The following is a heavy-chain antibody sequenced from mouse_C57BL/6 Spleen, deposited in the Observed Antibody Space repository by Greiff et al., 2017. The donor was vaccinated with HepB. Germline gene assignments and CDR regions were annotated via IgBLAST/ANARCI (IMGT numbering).Heavy chain of an antibody. Sequence: EVKLVESGAELVKPGASVKLSCTASGFNIKDYYMHWVKQRTEQGLEWIGRIDPEDGETKYAPKFQGKATITADTSSNTAYLQLSSLTSEDTAVYYCARSTTAPSMNFDVWGTGTTVTVSS. J-gene: IGHJ1*03. D-gene: IGHD1-2*01. V-gene: IGHV14-2*01. CDR3: ARSTTAPSMNFDV. CDR2: IDPEDGET. CDR1: GFNIKDYY.